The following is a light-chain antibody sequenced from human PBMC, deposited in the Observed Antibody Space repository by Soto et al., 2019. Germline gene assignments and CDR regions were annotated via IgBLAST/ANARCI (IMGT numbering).Light chain of an antibody. Sequence: EIAMTQSPATLSVSPGERATLSCRASQSVSSDLAWYQQKPGQAPRLLIYGASTRATGIPARFSGSGSGTDFTLTISSLEPEDFAVYYCQQRSNWRITFGQGTRLEIK. CDR2: GAS. CDR1: QSVSSD. V-gene: IGKV3-11*01. CDR3: QQRSNWRIT. J-gene: IGKJ5*01.